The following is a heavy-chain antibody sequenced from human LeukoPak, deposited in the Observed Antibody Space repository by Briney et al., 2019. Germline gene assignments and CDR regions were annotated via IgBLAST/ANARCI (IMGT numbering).Heavy chain of an antibody. Sequence: GSSVKVSCKASGGTFSSYTISWVRQAPGQGLEWMGRIIPILGIANYAQKFQGRVTITADKSTSTAYMELSSLRSEDTAVYYCARLGKSLGYYYSSGVESPLRYGMDVWGQGATVTVSS. V-gene: IGHV1-69*02. J-gene: IGHJ6*02. CDR1: GGTFSSYT. CDR2: IIPILGIA. CDR3: ARLGKSLGYYYSSGVESPLRYGMDV. D-gene: IGHD3-22*01.